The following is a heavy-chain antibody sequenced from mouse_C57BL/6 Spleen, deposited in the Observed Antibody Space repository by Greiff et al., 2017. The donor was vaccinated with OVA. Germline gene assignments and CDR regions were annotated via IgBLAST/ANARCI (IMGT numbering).Heavy chain of an antibody. CDR1: GFSFNTYA. CDR2: IRSKSNNYAT. CDR3: VRQPDAMDY. J-gene: IGHJ4*01. Sequence: DVKLQESGGGLVQPKGSLKLSCAASGFSFNTYAMNWVRQAPGKGLEWVARIRSKSNNYATYYADSVKDRFTISRNDSESMLYLQMNNLKTEDTAMYYCVRQPDAMDYWGQGTSVTVSS. V-gene: IGHV10-1*01.